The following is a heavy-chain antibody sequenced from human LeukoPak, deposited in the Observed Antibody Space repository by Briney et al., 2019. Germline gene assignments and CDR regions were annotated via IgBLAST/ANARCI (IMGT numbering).Heavy chain of an antibody. V-gene: IGHV1-69*05. CDR2: IIPIFGTA. CDR3: ARGYCSSTSCYLDYYYYYMDV. CDR1: GGTFSSYA. J-gene: IGHJ6*03. Sequence: GASVKVSCKASGGTFSSYAISWVRQAPGQGLEWMGGIIPIFGTANYAQKFQGRVTITTDESTSTAYMELSSLRSDDTAVYYCARGYCSSTSCYLDYYYYYMDVWGKGTTVTVSS. D-gene: IGHD2-2*01.